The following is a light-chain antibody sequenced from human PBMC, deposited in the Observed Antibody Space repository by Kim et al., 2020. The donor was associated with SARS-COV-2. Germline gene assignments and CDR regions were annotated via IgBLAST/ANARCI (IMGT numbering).Light chain of an antibody. CDR3: GSYVRSDVPYV. J-gene: IGLJ1*01. Sequence: TLPCPERSSDIGGNKDVAWYHQHPGRAPKLVIFHVSKRPSGVSDRFSGSKSGNTAFLTISGLRSEDESDYYCGSYVRSDVPYVFGAGTKVTVL. V-gene: IGLV2-14*03. CDR1: SSDIGGNKD. CDR2: HVS.